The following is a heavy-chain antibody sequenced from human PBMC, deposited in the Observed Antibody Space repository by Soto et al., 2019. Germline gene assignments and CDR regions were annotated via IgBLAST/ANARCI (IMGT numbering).Heavy chain of an antibody. J-gene: IGHJ3*02. CDR3: ARDRSGTGDSRGPAFDI. D-gene: IGHD6-19*01. CDR2: IIPILGIA. CDR1: GGTFSSYT. V-gene: IGHV1-69*04. Sequence: ASVKVSCKASGGTFSSYTISWVRQAPGQGLEWMGRIIPILGIANYAQKFQGRVTITADKSTSTAYMELSSLRSEDTAVYYCARDRSGTGDSRGPAFDIWGQGTMVTVSS.